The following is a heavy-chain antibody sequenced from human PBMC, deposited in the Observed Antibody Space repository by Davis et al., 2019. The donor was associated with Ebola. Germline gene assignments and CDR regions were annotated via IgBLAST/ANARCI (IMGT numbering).Heavy chain of an antibody. V-gene: IGHV3-48*02. Sequence: PGGSLRLSCAAPGFTSSSYTMNWVRQAPGQGLEWVSYIGTRGDPTVYADSVKGRFTVSRDDANNSLSLLMNSLRDEDTAIYYCVRDYLFALDIWGQGTMVTVSS. CDR2: IGTRGDPT. CDR1: GFTSSSYT. J-gene: IGHJ3*02. CDR3: VRDYLFALDI.